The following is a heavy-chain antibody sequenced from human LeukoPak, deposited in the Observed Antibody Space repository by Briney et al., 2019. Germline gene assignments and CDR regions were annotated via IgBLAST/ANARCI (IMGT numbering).Heavy chain of an antibody. Sequence: ASVKVSCKASKDTFTIYDVNWVRQATGLGLEWMGWMNPNSGNTGYAQKFQGRVTMTMNSSISTAYVELTSLTSEDTAVYYCARSTMGARRRYDYWGQGTLVTVSS. D-gene: IGHD1-26*01. J-gene: IGHJ4*02. V-gene: IGHV1-8*01. CDR1: KDTFTIYD. CDR3: ARSTMGARRRYDY. CDR2: MNPNSGNT.